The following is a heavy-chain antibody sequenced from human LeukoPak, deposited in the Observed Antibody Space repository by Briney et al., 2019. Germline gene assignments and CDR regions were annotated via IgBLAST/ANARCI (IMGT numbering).Heavy chain of an antibody. D-gene: IGHD3-22*01. J-gene: IGHJ4*02. CDR1: GGSISSYY. CDR2: IYTSGST. V-gene: IGHV4-4*07. Sequence: SGTLSLTCTVSGGSISSYYWSWIRQPAGKGLEWIGRIYTSGSTNYNPSLKSRVTMSVDTSKNQFSLKLSSVTAADTAVYYCARDLYYYDSSGYCFDYWGQGTLVTVSS. CDR3: ARDLYYYDSSGYCFDY.